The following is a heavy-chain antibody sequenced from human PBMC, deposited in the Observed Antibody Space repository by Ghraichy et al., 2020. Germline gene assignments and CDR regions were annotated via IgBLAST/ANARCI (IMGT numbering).Heavy chain of an antibody. V-gene: IGHV4-4*07. Sequence: SETLSLTCTVSGGSINYNYWSWIRQPAGKGLEWIGRIYTSGSTTYNPSLKSRVTMSVDTSKNQFSLKLSSVTAEDTAVYYCARDDSSGFYPWGQGTLVTVSS. D-gene: IGHD3-22*01. CDR3: ARDDSSGFYP. CDR2: IYTSGST. J-gene: IGHJ5*02. CDR1: GGSINYNY.